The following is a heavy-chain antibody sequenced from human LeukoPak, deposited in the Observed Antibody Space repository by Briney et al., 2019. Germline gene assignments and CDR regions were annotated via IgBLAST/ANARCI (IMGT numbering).Heavy chain of an antibody. D-gene: IGHD2-21*02. CDR2: ISGSGGST. Sequence: GGSLRLSCAATGFTFSSYAMSWVRQAPGKGLEWVSGISGSGGSTYYADSVKGRFTISRDYSKNTLYLQMNSLRAEDTAVYYCAKDLFRFSLTVVVTATDSQGYAFDIWGQGTMVTVSS. CDR3: AKDLFRFSLTVVVTATDSQGYAFDI. J-gene: IGHJ3*02. CDR1: GFTFSSYA. V-gene: IGHV3-23*01.